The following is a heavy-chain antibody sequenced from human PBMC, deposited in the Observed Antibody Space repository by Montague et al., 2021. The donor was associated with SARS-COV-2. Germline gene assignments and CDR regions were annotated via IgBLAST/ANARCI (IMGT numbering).Heavy chain of an antibody. Sequence: SLRLSCAASGFTFSNSAMNWVRQAPVKGLEWVSGSSGSDGGTHYXDSVKGRLTISRDNAKNSLYLQMNSLRAEDTAVYYCARGYDFWSGGYYYYYGMDVWGQGTTVTVSS. J-gene: IGHJ6*02. CDR3: ARGYDFWSGGYYYYYGMDV. CDR1: GFTFSNSA. V-gene: IGHV3-21*01. CDR2: SSGSDGGT. D-gene: IGHD3-3*01.